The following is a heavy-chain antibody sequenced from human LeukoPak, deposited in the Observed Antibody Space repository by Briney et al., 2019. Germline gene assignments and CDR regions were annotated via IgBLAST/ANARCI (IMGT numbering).Heavy chain of an antibody. D-gene: IGHD4-11*01. V-gene: IGHV1-2*02. J-gene: IGHJ5*02. CDR2: INPNSGGT. CDR1: GYTFTGHY. CDR3: ARDYHPDYTGTDWFDP. Sequence: ASVTVSCKASGYTFTGHYLHWVRQAPGQGLEWMGWINPNSGGTNFAQKWQGRVTMTRDTSINTVYMELSRLRSDDTAVYYCARDYHPDYTGTDWFDPWGQGTLATVSS.